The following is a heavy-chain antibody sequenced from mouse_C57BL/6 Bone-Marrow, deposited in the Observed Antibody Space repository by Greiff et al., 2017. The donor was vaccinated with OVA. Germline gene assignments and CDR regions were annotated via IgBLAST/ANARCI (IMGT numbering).Heavy chain of an antibody. D-gene: IGHD1-1*01. CDR2: IDPSDSYT. V-gene: IGHV1-69*01. CDR3: PIYYYGPFDY. J-gene: IGHJ2*01. CDR1: GYTFTSYW. Sequence: QVQLQQPGAELVMPGASVKLSCKASGYTFTSYWMHWVKQRPGQGLEWIGEIDPSDSYTNYNQKFKGKSTFTVYKSSSTAYMQLSSLTSEDSAVYYCPIYYYGPFDYWGQGTTLTVSS.